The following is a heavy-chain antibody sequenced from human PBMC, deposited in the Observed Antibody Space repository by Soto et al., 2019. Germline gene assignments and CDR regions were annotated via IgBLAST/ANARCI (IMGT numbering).Heavy chain of an antibody. V-gene: IGHV1-8*01. CDR2: MNPNSGNT. D-gene: IGHD1-1*01. J-gene: IGHJ4*02. Sequence: ASVKVSCKASGYSFTSYDINWVRQATGQGLEWLGWMNPNSGNTGYAQKFQGRVTMTRVTSISTAYMELSSLRSEDTAVYYCARNLPNTGRFDNWGQGTLVTVSS. CDR1: GYSFTSYD. CDR3: ARNLPNTGRFDN.